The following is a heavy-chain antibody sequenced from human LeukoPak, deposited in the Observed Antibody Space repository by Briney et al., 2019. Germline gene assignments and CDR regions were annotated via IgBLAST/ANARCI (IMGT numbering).Heavy chain of an antibody. J-gene: IGHJ4*02. CDR1: RFTFDNYR. CDR3: AKTPPTIFGGVTDDFDY. D-gene: IGHD3-3*01. V-gene: IGHV3-23*05. Sequence: GGSLRLSCVTSRFTFDNYRMAWVRQAPGKGLEWVSDISSSGNRARYGDSVKGRFTISRDNSKDTLYLQMNSLRAEDTAVYYCAKTPPTIFGGVTDDFDYWGQGTLVTVSS. CDR2: ISSSGNRA.